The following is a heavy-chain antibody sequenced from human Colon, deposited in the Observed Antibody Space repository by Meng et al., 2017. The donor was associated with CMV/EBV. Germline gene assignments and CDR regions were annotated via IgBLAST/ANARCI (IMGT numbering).Heavy chain of an antibody. Sequence: SGKASGYTFTGYYMHWVRQAPGQGLEWMGWINPSSGGTNYAQKFQGRVTMTRDTSISTAYMELSRLRSDDTAVYYCAIYGSGSYFDYWGQGTLVTVSS. J-gene: IGHJ4*02. D-gene: IGHD3-10*01. CDR1: GYTFTGYY. CDR2: INPSSGGT. V-gene: IGHV1-2*02. CDR3: AIYGSGSYFDY.